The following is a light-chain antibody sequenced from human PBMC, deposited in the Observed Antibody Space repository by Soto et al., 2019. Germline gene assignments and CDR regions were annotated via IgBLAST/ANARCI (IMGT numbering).Light chain of an antibody. V-gene: IGKV3-15*01. J-gene: IGKJ1*01. Sequence: IVMTHSPATLSVSPGGIATLSCRASQSISDTLAWYQQKPGQAPRLLIYSASRGATGFPARFSGSGSGTDFTLTISSLQSEDFAVYYCQQYNSWPWTLGQGTKEDIK. CDR2: SAS. CDR1: QSISDT. CDR3: QQYNSWPWT.